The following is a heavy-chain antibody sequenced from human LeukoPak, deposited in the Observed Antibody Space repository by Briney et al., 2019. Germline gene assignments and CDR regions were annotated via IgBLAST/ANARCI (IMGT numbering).Heavy chain of an antibody. CDR3: ARRYCSSTSSTPFDY. V-gene: IGHV1-2*06. D-gene: IGHD2-2*01. CDR1: GYTLTGYY. J-gene: IGHJ4*02. Sequence: ASVKVSCKASGYTLTGYYMHWVRQAPGQGLEWMGRINPNSGGTNYAQKFQGRVTMTRDTSISTAYMELSRLRSDDTAAYYCARRYCSSTSSTPFDYWGQGTLVTVSS. CDR2: INPNSGGT.